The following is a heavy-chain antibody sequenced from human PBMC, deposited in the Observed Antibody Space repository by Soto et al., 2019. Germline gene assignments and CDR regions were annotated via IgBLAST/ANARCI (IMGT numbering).Heavy chain of an antibody. CDR1: GGSLSDYY. Sequence: QVQLQQWGAGLLKSSETLSLTCAVYGGSLSDYYWSWIRQPPGKGLEWIGEINHSRSTNYNPSLKSRVTISVDTSKNQFSRKVSSVTAADTAVYYCARTPRAVAGTAGMDVWGQGTTVTVSS. D-gene: IGHD6-19*01. J-gene: IGHJ6*02. CDR3: ARTPRAVAGTAGMDV. V-gene: IGHV4-34*01. CDR2: INHSRST.